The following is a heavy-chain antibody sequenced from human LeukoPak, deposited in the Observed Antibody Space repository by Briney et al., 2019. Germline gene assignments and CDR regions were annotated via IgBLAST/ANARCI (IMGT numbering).Heavy chain of an antibody. CDR3: ARPLSIAAAPFDY. V-gene: IGHV5-51*01. J-gene: IGHJ4*02. Sequence: GESLKISCKGSGYIFPNYWLGWVRQMPGKGLEWMGIIYPGDSDTRYSPSFQGQVTISADKSISTAYLQWSSLKASDTAMYYCARPLSIAAAPFDYWGQGTLVTVSS. D-gene: IGHD6-13*01. CDR2: IYPGDSDT. CDR1: GYIFPNYW.